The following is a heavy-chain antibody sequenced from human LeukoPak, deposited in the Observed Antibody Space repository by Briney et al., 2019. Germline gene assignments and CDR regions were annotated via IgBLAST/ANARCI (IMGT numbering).Heavy chain of an antibody. J-gene: IGHJ4*02. Sequence: SVKVSCKASGGTFSSYAISWVRQAPGQGLEWMGGIIPIFGTANYAQKFQGRVTMTEDTSTDTAYMELTSLRSEDSGVYFCAAGGIYSLLDYWGQGTLVTVSS. CDR1: GGTFSSYA. CDR2: IIPIFGTA. D-gene: IGHD3-10*01. V-gene: IGHV1-69*06. CDR3: AAGGIYSLLDY.